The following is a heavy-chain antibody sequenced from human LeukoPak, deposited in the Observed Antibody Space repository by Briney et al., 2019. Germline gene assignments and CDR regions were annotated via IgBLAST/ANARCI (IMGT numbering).Heavy chain of an antibody. D-gene: IGHD6-13*01. CDR2: VNTKSGNT. J-gene: IGHJ4*02. CDR3: ATDLLRAAGNY. V-gene: IGHV1-8*03. Sequence: ASVKVSCKASGYTFTRYDINWVRQATGQGLEWLGWVNTKSGNTGSAQNFQGRVTITRDTSINTAYMELSSLRSEDTAVYYCATDLLRAAGNYWGQGTLVTVSS. CDR1: GYTFTRYD.